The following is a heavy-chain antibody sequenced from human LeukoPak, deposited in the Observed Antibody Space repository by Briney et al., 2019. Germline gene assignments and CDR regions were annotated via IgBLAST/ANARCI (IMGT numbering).Heavy chain of an antibody. CDR2: ISKDGSDK. V-gene: IGHV3-30-3*01. CDR1: GFTFSDCA. Sequence: GGSLRLSCAASGFTFSDCAMHWVRQAPGKGLEWVAVISKDGSDKYYPGSVRGRFTISRDNSKNTIYLQMDSLRAEDTAIYYCARDYWWNYDYWGQGTLVTVSS. CDR3: ARDYWWNYDY. D-gene: IGHD1-7*01. J-gene: IGHJ4*02.